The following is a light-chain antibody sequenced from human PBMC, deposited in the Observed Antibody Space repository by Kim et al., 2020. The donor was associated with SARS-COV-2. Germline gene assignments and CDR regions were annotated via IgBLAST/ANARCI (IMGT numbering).Light chain of an antibody. CDR3: QQYQSYST. CDR1: QNIGNW. V-gene: IGKV1-5*03. J-gene: IGKJ1*01. CDR2: KVS. Sequence: DIQMTQSPSTLSASVGDRVTITCRASQNIGNWLAWYQQKPGKAPKLLIYKVSNLENGVTSSFRGNGSGTEFNLTISSLQPDDFATYYFQQYQSYSTFGQGTKVDIK.